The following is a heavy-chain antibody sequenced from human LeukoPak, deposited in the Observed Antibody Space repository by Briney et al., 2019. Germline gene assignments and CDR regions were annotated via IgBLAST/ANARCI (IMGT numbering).Heavy chain of an antibody. D-gene: IGHD3-10*01. Sequence: ASVKVSCKASGYTFTDYYMHWVRQAPGQGLEWMGRVNPYNGDTSYTQKFQGRVTVTRDTSISAAYMELSRLRSDDTAVYYCAREGYGSGSHYTFDYWGQGTLVTVSS. CDR1: GYTFTDYY. CDR3: AREGYGSGSHYTFDY. J-gene: IGHJ4*02. V-gene: IGHV1-2*06. CDR2: VNPYNGDT.